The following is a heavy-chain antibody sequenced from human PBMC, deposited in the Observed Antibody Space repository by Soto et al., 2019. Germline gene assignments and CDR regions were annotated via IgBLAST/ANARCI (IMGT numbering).Heavy chain of an antibody. CDR2: IYYSGST. V-gene: IGHV4-59*01. J-gene: IGHJ2*01. CDR1: GGSISSYY. CDR3: ARKPAGERENWYFDL. Sequence: SETLSLTCTVSGGSISSYYWSWIRQPPGKGLEWIGYIYYSGSTNYNPSLKSRVTISVDTSKNQFSLKLSSVTAADTAVYYCARKPAGERENWYFDLWGRGTLVTVSS. D-gene: IGHD7-27*01.